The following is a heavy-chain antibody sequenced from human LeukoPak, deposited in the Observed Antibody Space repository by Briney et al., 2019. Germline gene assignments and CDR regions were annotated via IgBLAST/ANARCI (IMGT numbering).Heavy chain of an antibody. Sequence: SETLSLTCTVSGGSISSGGYYWSWIRQHPGKGLEWIGYIYYSGSTNYNPSLKSRVTISVDTSKNQFSLKLSSVTAADTAVYYCARVKDYGDYVAHLDLWGRGTLVTVSS. CDR3: ARVKDYGDYVAHLDL. J-gene: IGHJ2*01. D-gene: IGHD4-17*01. V-gene: IGHV4-61*08. CDR2: IYYSGST. CDR1: GGSISSGGYY.